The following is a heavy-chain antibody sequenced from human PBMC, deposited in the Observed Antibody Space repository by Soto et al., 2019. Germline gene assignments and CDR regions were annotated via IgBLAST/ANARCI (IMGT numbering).Heavy chain of an antibody. CDR2: IYWDDDK. CDR3: AHLPWKQLWPRAPVVY. J-gene: IGHJ4*02. CDR1: GFSLSTSGVG. Sequence: QITLKESGPTLVKPTQTLTLTCTFSGFSLSTSGVGVGWIRQPPGKALEWLGIIYWDDDKRYRPSLKSRLTITKDTSKNQLVLTMTNMDPVDTVTYYCAHLPWKQLWPRAPVVYWGQGTPVTVSS. V-gene: IGHV2-5*02. D-gene: IGHD5-18*01.